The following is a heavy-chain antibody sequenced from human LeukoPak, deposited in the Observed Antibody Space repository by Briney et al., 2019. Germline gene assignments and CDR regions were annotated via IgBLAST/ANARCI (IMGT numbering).Heavy chain of an antibody. CDR3: AKKSAALGY. D-gene: IGHD6-25*01. J-gene: IGHJ4*02. CDR1: GFTFSSYA. V-gene: IGHV3-23*01. Sequence: GGSLRLSCAASGFTFSSYAMSWVHQAPGKGLEWVSGISGSGGSTYYADSVKGRFTFSRDNSKNTLYLQMNSLRAEDTAVYYCAKKSAALGYWGQGTLVTVSS. CDR2: ISGSGGST.